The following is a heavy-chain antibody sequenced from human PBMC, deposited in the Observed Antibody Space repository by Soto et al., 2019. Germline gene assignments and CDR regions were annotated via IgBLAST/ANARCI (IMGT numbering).Heavy chain of an antibody. D-gene: IGHD5-12*01. Sequence: VQLQESGPGLVKPSETLSLTCAVSGGSISGYYWSWIRQPPGKRLEWIGYIYYSGYTNHNPSLKSRVTISVDSSKNQFSLELRSVTASDTAVYYCARDSVGSGYDWGQATLVTVSS. V-gene: IGHV4-59*01. CDR1: GGSISGYY. CDR3: ARDSVGSGYD. CDR2: IYYSGYT. J-gene: IGHJ4*02.